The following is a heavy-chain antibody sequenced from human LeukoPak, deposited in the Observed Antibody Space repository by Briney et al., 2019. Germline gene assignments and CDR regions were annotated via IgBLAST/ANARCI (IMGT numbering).Heavy chain of an antibody. Sequence: SETLSLTCTVSGGSIRSYYWSWIRQPPGKGLEWIGYIYYSGSTNYNPSLKSRVTISVDTSKNQFSLKLSSVTAADTAVYYCARHGSGGSYFPSAYYYYYGMDVWGQGTTVTVSS. CDR3: ARHGSGGSYFPSAYYYYYGMDV. J-gene: IGHJ6*02. D-gene: IGHD1-26*01. CDR2: IYYSGST. CDR1: GGSIRSYY. V-gene: IGHV4-59*08.